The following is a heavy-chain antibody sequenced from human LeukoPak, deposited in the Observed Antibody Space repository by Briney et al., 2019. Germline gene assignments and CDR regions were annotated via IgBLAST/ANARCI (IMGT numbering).Heavy chain of an antibody. CDR2: IRYDGSNK. D-gene: IGHD3-3*01. J-gene: IGHJ6*03. V-gene: IGHV3-30*02. CDR1: GFTFSSYG. CDR3: ARVDGGFGVAKGYYYYMDV. Sequence: GGSLRLSCAASGFTFSSYGMHWVRQAPGKGLEWVAFIRYDGSNKYCADSVKGRFTISRDNSKNTLYLQMNSLRAEDTAVYYCARVDGGFGVAKGYYYYMDVWGKGTTVTVSS.